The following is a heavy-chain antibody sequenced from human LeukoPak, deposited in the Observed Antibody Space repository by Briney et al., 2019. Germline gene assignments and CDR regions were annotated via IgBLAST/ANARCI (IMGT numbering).Heavy chain of an antibody. CDR2: IYYSGST. J-gene: IGHJ3*02. D-gene: IGHD5-18*01. Sequence: SETLSLTCTVTGGSISSYYWSWIRQPPGKGLEWIGYIYYSGSTNYNPSLKSRVTISVDTSKNQFSLKLSSVTAADTAVYYCARDHRVDTAMVRDAFDIWGQGTMVTVSS. V-gene: IGHV4-59*01. CDR3: ARDHRVDTAMVRDAFDI. CDR1: GGSISSYY.